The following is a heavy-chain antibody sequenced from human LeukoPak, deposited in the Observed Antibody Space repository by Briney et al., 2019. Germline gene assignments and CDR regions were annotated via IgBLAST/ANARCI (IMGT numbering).Heavy chain of an antibody. CDR1: GGSISSSSYY. J-gene: IGHJ3*02. CDR3: AREARDGYNSVNDAFDI. D-gene: IGHD5-24*01. Sequence: SETLSLTCTVSGGSISSSSYYWGWIRQPPGKGLEWIGSIYYSGSTNYNPSLKSRVTISVDTSKNQFSLKLSSVTAADTAVYYCAREARDGYNSVNDAFDIWGQGTMVTVSS. CDR2: IYYSGST. V-gene: IGHV4-39*07.